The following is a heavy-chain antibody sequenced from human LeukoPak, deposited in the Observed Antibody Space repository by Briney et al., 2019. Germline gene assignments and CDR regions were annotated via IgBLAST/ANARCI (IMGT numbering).Heavy chain of an antibody. J-gene: IGHJ6*03. CDR1: GGSFSGYY. D-gene: IGHD2-8*01. CDR2: INHSGST. V-gene: IGHV4-34*01. CDR3: ARRGNGVWSGSPYYYYMDV. Sequence: SETLSLTCAVYGGSFSGYYWSWIRQPSGKGLEWIGEINHSGSTNYNPSLKSRDTISVDTAKNQFSLKLSSVTAADTAVYYCARRGNGVWSGSPYYYYMDVWGKGTTVTISS.